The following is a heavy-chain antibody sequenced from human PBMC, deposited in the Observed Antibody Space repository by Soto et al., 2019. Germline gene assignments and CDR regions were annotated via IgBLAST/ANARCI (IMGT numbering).Heavy chain of an antibody. CDR1: GFTFSNAW. Sequence: PGGSLRLSCAASGFTFSNAWMNWVRQAPGKGLEWVAVILSDGNNKFYADSVKGRFTISRDNSKNTLYLQMNSLRAEDTAVYYCAKVGITMIVVVIGDAFDIWGQGTMVTISS. CDR2: ILSDGNNK. D-gene: IGHD3-22*01. CDR3: AKVGITMIVVVIGDAFDI. J-gene: IGHJ3*02. V-gene: IGHV3-30*18.